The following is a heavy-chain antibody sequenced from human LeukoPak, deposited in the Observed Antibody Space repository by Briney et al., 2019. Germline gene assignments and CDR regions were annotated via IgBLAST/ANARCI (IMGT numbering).Heavy chain of an antibody. D-gene: IGHD1-26*01. J-gene: IGHJ4*02. CDR2: INHSGST. V-gene: IGHV4-34*01. CDR3: ARGRKSYPIDC. CDR1: GGSFSGYY. Sequence: SETLSLTCAVYGGSFSGYYWSWIRQPPGKGLEWIGEINHSGSTNYNPSLKSRVTISVDTSKNQFSLKLSSVTAADTAVYYCARGRKSYPIDCWGQGTLVTVSS.